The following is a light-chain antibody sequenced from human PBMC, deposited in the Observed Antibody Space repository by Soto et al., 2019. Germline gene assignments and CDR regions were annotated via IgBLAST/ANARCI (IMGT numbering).Light chain of an antibody. Sequence: QSLLTQPPSVSGAPGQRVTISCAGSSSNIGAGSDVHWYQQFPGTAPKLLIYDNTNRPSGVPDRISGSKSGTSASLAITGLQAGDEADYYCQSYDRSLSGSVFGGGTKLTVL. V-gene: IGLV1-40*01. CDR1: SSNIGAGSD. CDR2: DNT. CDR3: QSYDRSLSGSV. J-gene: IGLJ2*01.